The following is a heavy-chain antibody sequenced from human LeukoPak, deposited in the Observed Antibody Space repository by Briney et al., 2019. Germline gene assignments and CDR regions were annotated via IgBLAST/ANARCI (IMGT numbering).Heavy chain of an antibody. CDR1: GYTFTGYY. V-gene: IGHV1-2*02. D-gene: IGHD3-10*01. CDR3: ARETADYYGSGSL. J-gene: IGHJ4*02. Sequence: LVASVKVSCKASGYTFTGYYMHWVRQAPGQGLEWMGWINPNSGGTNYAQKFQGRVTMTRDTSISTAYMELSRLRSDDTAVYYCARETADYYGSGSLWGQGTLVTVSS. CDR2: INPNSGGT.